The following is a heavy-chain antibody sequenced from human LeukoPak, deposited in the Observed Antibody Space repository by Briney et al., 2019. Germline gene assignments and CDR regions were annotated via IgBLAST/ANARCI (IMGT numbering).Heavy chain of an antibody. V-gene: IGHV4-34*01. J-gene: IGHJ6*03. Sequence: SETLSLTCTVYGGSFSGYYWSWIRQPPGKGLEWIGEINHSGSTNYNPSLKSRVTISVDTSKNQFSLKLSSVTAADTAVYYCARTTEAHSWRTRYYDYYMDVWGKGTTVTVSS. CDR3: ARTTEAHSWRTRYYDYYMDV. CDR2: INHSGST. CDR1: GGSFSGYY. D-gene: IGHD6-13*01.